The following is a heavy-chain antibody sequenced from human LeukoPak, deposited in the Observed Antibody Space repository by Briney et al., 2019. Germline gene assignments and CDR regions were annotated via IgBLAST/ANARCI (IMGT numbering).Heavy chain of an antibody. CDR3: THSGRYNWFDP. CDR1: VYTFTGYY. CDR2: ISAYNGNT. D-gene: IGHD1-26*01. V-gene: IGHV1-18*04. J-gene: IGHJ5*02. Sequence: ASVTVSFMASVYTFTGYYMHWVRQAPGQRLEWMGWISAYNGNTNYAQKLQGRVTMTTDTSTSTAYMELRSLRSDDTAVYYCTHSGRYNWFDPWGQGTLGTVSS.